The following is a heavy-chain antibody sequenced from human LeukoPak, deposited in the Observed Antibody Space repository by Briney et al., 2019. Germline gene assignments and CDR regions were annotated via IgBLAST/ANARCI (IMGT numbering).Heavy chain of an antibody. CDR2: IYYSGST. Sequence: SETLSLTCPVSGGSISCYYWSWIRQPPGKGLEWIGYIYYSGSTNYNPSPQSRVTISVDTSKNQFALKLSSVAAAGTAVYYCARVGRAGTSLGFGIIYGMDVWGQGNTVSVSS. J-gene: IGHJ6*02. V-gene: IGHV4-59*01. CDR1: GGSISCYY. D-gene: IGHD6-19*01. CDR3: ARVGRAGTSLGFGIIYGMDV.